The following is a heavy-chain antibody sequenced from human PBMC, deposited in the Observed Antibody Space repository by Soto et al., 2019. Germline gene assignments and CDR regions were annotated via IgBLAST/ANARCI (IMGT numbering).Heavy chain of an antibody. D-gene: IGHD2-2*01. CDR1: GFTFSSYW. Sequence: GSLRLSCAASGFTFSSYWMSWVRQAPGKGLEWVANIKQDGSEKYYVDSVKGRFTISRDNAKNSLYLQMNSLRAEDTAVYYCARVADIVVVPAAIGYYYYGMDVWGQGTTVTVSS. J-gene: IGHJ6*02. CDR2: IKQDGSEK. V-gene: IGHV3-7*01. CDR3: ARVADIVVVPAAIGYYYYGMDV.